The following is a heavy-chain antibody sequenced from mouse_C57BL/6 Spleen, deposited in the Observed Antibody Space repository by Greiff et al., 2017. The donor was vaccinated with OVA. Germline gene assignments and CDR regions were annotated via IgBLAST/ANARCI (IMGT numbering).Heavy chain of an antibody. CDR1: GYNIKDYY. CDR3: ARTGTKAY. Sequence: VQLQQSGAELVKPGASVQLSCTASGYNIKDYYMHWVKQRTEQGLEWIGRIDPEDGETNYDPKFQGKATITADKSSNTAYLQLSSLTFEDTAVYYYARTGTKAYWGQGTLVTVSA. J-gene: IGHJ3*01. D-gene: IGHD4-1*01. CDR2: IDPEDGET. V-gene: IGHV14-2*01.